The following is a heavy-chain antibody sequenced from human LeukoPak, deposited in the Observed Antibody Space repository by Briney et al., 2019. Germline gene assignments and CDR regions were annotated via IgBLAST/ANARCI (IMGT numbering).Heavy chain of an antibody. V-gene: IGHV4-59*12. CDR2: IYYSGGT. J-gene: IGHJ4*02. CDR3: ARYLTTGTYGHGSDY. CDR1: GDSINGYF. Sequence: PSETLSLTCTVYGDSINGYFWSWIRQPPGKGLEWIGYIYYSGGTNYNPSLKSRVTISVDTSKNQFSLKLSSVSAADTAVYYCARYLTTGTYGHGSDYWGQGTLVSVSS. D-gene: IGHD1/OR15-1a*01.